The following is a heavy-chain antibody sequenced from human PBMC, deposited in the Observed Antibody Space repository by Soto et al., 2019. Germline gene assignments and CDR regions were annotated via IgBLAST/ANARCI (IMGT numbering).Heavy chain of an antibody. Sequence: SETLSLTCTVSGGSISSSSYYWGWIRQPPGKGLEWIGSIYYSGSTYYNPSLKSRVTISVDTSKNQFSLKLSSVTAADTAVYYCARRQRQPYYYDSSGYLYDYWGQGTLVTVSS. J-gene: IGHJ4*02. CDR3: ARRQRQPYYYDSSGYLYDY. CDR1: GGSISSSSYY. V-gene: IGHV4-39*01. D-gene: IGHD3-22*01. CDR2: IYYSGST.